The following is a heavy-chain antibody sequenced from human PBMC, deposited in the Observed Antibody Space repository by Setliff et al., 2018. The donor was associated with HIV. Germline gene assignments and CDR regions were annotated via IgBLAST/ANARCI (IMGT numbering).Heavy chain of an antibody. J-gene: IGHJ6*02. Sequence: PSETLSLTCTVTGGSISSGGFYWTWIRQPPGKGLEWIGYVYTSGSTNYNPSLKSRVTISVDTSKKQFSLKLSSVTAADTAVYYCARSPSYSSSFSYYYYSMDVWGQGTTVTVSS. D-gene: IGHD6-6*01. CDR2: VYTSGST. CDR3: ARSPSYSSSFSYYYYSMDV. V-gene: IGHV4-61*08. CDR1: GGSISSGGFY.